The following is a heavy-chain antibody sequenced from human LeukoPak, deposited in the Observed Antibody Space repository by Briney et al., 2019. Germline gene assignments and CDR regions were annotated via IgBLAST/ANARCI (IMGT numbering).Heavy chain of an antibody. CDR2: IKQDGSEK. Sequence: GGSLRFSCAASGFTFSSYWMSWVRQAPGKGLEWVATIKQDGSEKYYVDSVKGRFTISRDNAKNSLYLQMNSLRAEDTAVYYCARDSSGYSYGTNDYWGQGTLVTVSS. J-gene: IGHJ4*02. CDR1: GFTFSSYW. V-gene: IGHV3-7*01. D-gene: IGHD5-18*01. CDR3: ARDSSGYSYGTNDY.